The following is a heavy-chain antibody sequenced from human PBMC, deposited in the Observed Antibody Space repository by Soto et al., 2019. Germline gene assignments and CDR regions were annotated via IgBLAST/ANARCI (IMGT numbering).Heavy chain of an antibody. CDR1: GASISRYY. Sequence: SETLSLTCTVSGASISRYYWSWVRQPPGKGLEWIGEIYHSGSTNYNPSLKSRVTISVDKSKNQFSLKLSSVTAADTAVYYCARDLRAYGSDYYYYYGMDVWGQGTTVTVSS. J-gene: IGHJ6*02. D-gene: IGHD3-10*01. CDR3: ARDLRAYGSDYYYYYGMDV. CDR2: IYHSGST. V-gene: IGHV4-4*02.